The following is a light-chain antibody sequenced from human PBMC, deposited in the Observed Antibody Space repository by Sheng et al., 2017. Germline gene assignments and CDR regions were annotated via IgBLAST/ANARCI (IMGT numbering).Light chain of an antibody. CDR1: HSVGKS. V-gene: IGKV1-33*01. Sequence: DIQMTQYPSALSASVGDTVTITCRASHSVGKSLNWYQQKPGRAPSLLIYDVSNLKTGVPSRFSGSGSGTHFTLTISSLQPEDIGTYYCHQYDSMPRTFGQGTKVDIK. CDR2: DVS. J-gene: IGKJ1*01. CDR3: HQYDSMPRT.